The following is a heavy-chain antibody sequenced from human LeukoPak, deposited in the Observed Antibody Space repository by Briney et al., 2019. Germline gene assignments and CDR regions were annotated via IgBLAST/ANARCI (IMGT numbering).Heavy chain of an antibody. CDR1: GFTFSDHY. CDR3: TKLARAPRDFDY. CDR2: SRDKGNSYTT. V-gene: IGHV3-72*01. D-gene: IGHD3-10*01. Sequence: PGGSLRLSCAASGFTFSDHYIDWVRQAPGKGLEWVGRSRDKGNSYTTAYAASVRGRFTISRDDSKNSLYLQMNSLKIEDTAVYYCTKLARAPRDFDYWGQGTLVIVSS. J-gene: IGHJ4*01.